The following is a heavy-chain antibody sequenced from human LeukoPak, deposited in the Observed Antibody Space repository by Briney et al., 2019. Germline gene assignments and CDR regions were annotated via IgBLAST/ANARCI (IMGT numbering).Heavy chain of an antibody. V-gene: IGHV3-9*01. CDR1: GFTFDDYA. CDR2: ISWNSGSI. CDR3: AKGAVAGLFDY. D-gene: IGHD6-19*01. J-gene: IGHJ4*02. Sequence: GGSLRLSCAASGFTFDDYAMHWVRQAPGKGLEWVSGISWNSGSIGYADSVKGRFTISRGNAKNSLYLQMNSLRAEDTALYYCAKGAVAGLFDYWGQGTLVTVSS.